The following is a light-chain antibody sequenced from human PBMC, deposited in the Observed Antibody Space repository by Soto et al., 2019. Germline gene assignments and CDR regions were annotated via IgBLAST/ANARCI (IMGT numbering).Light chain of an antibody. CDR3: SSYTSSGTLYV. J-gene: IGLJ1*01. CDR2: EVT. Sequence: QSALTQPASVSGSPGQSITLSCTGTNSDIGGSKYVSWYQQHPGKAPKLMIYEVTYRPSGVSDRFSGSKSGNTASLTVSGRQAEDEADYYCSSYTSSGTLYVFGTGTKLTVL. V-gene: IGLV2-14*01. CDR1: NSDIGGSKY.